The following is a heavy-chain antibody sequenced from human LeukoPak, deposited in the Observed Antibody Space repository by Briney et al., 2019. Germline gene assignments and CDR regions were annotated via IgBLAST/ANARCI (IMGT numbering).Heavy chain of an antibody. Sequence: PAETLSLTCAASGGSISSGGYSWSWIRQPPGKGLEWLGYIYDSGSTYYNPSLNSLATISVDRSKNQFSLKLSSVTAAETAVYYCASDGLRYGDAFNDYWGQGNLVTVSS. CDR2: IYDSGST. V-gene: IGHV4-30-2*01. CDR1: GGSISSGGYS. CDR3: ASDGLRYGDAFNDY. J-gene: IGHJ4*02. D-gene: IGHD4-17*01.